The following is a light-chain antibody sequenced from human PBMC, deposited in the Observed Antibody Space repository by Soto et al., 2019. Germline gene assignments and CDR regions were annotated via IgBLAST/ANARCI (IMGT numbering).Light chain of an antibody. CDR1: RSISSY. CDR2: AAS. CDR3: QQYGSSPWT. Sequence: DIQMTQSPSSLSASVGDRVTITCRASRSISSYLNWYQQKPGKAPKLLIYAASSLQSGVPSRFSGSGSGTDFTLTISRLEPEDFAVYYCQQYGSSPWTFGQGTKVDIK. V-gene: IGKV1-39*01. J-gene: IGKJ1*01.